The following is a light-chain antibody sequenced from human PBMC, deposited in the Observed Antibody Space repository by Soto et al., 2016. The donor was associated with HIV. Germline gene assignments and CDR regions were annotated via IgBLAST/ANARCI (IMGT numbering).Light chain of an antibody. J-gene: IGKJ1*01. CDR1: QSLLHSNGYNY. CDR3: MQTLLFWT. V-gene: IGKV2-28*01. Sequence: DIVMTQSPLSLPVTPGEPAPISCRSNQSLLHSNGYNYLDWYLQKAGQSPQLLIYLGSNRASGVPDRFSGSGSGTEFTLKITTVEAEDVGVYYCMQTLLFWTFGQGTKVEIK. CDR2: LGS.